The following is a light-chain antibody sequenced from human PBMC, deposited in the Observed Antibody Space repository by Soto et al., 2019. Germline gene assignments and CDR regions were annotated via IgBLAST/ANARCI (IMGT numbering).Light chain of an antibody. CDR3: QQYGSSPWT. V-gene: IGKV3-20*01. J-gene: IGKJ1*01. Sequence: EILLTQLPGTLSVSPGERATLSCRTSQSVSSSCLAWYQQKPGQAPRLLIYSASSRATGIPDRFSGSGSGTDFTLTISRLEPEDFAVYCCQQYGSSPWTFGQGTKVDIK. CDR2: SAS. CDR1: QSVSSSC.